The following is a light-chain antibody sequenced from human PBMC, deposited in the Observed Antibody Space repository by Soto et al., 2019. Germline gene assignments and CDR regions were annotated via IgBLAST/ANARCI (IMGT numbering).Light chain of an antibody. CDR2: AAS. CDR1: QDISSY. V-gene: IGKV1-17*03. J-gene: IGKJ4*01. CDR3: LQHKSYPLT. Sequence: DIPMTQSPSAMSASVGDRVTITCRASQDISSYLAWFQQKPGKVPKRLIYAASSLQSGVPARFSGSGSGKEFPLTISSLPPEDFATYYCLQHKSYPLTFGGGTKVEIK.